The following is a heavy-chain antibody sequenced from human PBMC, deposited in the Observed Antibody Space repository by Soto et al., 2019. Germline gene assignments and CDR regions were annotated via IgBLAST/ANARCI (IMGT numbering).Heavy chain of an antibody. J-gene: IGHJ6*02. D-gene: IGHD4-4*01. CDR3: AKSNKYYYYGMDV. V-gene: IGHV5-10-1*01. CDR1: GYSLTSYW. CDR2: IDPSDSYT. Sequence: PGESLKISCKGSGYSLTSYWISWVRQMPGKGLEWMGRIDPSDSYTNYSPSFQGHVTISADKSISTAYLQWSSLKASDTAMYYCAKSNKYYYYGMDVWGQGTTVTVSS.